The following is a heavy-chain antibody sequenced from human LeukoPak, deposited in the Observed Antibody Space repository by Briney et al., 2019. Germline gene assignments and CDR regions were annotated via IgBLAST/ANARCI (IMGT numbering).Heavy chain of an antibody. CDR1: GGSFSGYY. V-gene: IGHV4-34*01. CDR3: ARGRSCYDFWSGPRTANWFDP. J-gene: IGHJ5*02. Sequence: SETLSLTCAVYGGSFSGYYWSWIRQPPGKGLEWIGEINHSGSTNYNPSLKSRVTISVDTSKNQFSLKLSSVTAADTAVYYCARGRSCYDFWSGPRTANWFDPWGQGTLVTVSS. CDR2: INHSGST. D-gene: IGHD3-3*01.